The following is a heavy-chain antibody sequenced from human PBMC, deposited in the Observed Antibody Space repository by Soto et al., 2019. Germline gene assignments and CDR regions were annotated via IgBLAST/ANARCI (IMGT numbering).Heavy chain of an antibody. V-gene: IGHV5-10-1*01. Sequence: GESLKISCKGSGYSFTSYWISWVRQMPGKGLEWMGRIDPSDSYTNYSPSFQGHVTISADKSISTAYLQWSSLKASDTAVYYCARRPSTPSDYYYGMDVWGQGTTVTVSS. CDR1: GYSFTSYW. J-gene: IGHJ6*02. D-gene: IGHD2-2*01. CDR2: IDPSDSYT. CDR3: ARRPSTPSDYYYGMDV.